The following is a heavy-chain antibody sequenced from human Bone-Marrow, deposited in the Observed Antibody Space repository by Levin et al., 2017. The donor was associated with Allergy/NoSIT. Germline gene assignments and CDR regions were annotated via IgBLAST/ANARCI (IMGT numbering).Heavy chain of an antibody. CDR3: AKWQYSSSSWGRYYGMDV. CDR1: GFTFSSYA. V-gene: IGHV3-23*01. CDR2: ISGSGGST. D-gene: IGHD6-6*01. Sequence: GGSLRLSCAASGFTFSSYAMSWVRQAPGKGLEWVSAISGSGGSTYYADSVKGRFTISRDNSKNTLYLQMNSLRAEDTAVYYCAKWQYSSSSWGRYYGMDVWGQGTTVTVSS. J-gene: IGHJ6*02.